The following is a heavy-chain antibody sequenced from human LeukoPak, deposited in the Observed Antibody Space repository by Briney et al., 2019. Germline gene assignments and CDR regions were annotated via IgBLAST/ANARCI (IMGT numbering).Heavy chain of an antibody. CDR3: ARSAYTVGPTPFDS. V-gene: IGHV2-5*01. CDR2: IFYNDNK. J-gene: IGHJ4*02. Sequence: SGPTLVNPTQTLTLTCTLSGFSLTTSGEGVGWIRQPPGKALEWLALIFYNDNKYYSPSLSGRLTITRDTSKNQVVLTMTDMDPVDTATYYCARSAYTVGPTPFDSWGPGTLVTVSS. D-gene: IGHD3-16*01. CDR1: GFSLTTSGEG.